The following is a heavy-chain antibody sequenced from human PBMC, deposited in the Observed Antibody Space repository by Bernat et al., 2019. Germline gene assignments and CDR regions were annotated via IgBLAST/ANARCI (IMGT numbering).Heavy chain of an antibody. V-gene: IGHV3-23*01. CDR1: GFTFSSYA. J-gene: IGHJ6*03. CDR3: AKAAAYYDILTGYYYYYYYMDV. D-gene: IGHD3-9*01. CDR2: ISGSGGST. Sequence: EVQLLESGGGLVQPGGSLRLSCAASGFTFSSYAMSWVRRAPGKGLEWVSAISGSGGSTYYADSVKGRFTISRDNSKNTLYLQMNSLRAEDTAVYYCAKAAAYYDILTGYYYYYYYMDVWGKGTTATVSS.